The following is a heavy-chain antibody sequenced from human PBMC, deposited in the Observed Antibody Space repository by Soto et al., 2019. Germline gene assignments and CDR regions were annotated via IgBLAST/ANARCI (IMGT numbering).Heavy chain of an antibody. D-gene: IGHD1-26*01. CDR3: AKGQNSGTYRFYFDY. Sequence: EVQLLESGGDLVQPGGSLRLSCAASGITLSSYAMSWVRQAPGKGPEWVSGISASGGSTSYADSVKGRFTIPRDNSKNTLYLQMNSLRADDTAVYHCAKGQNSGTYRFYFDYWGQGALVTVSS. CDR2: ISASGGST. V-gene: IGHV3-23*01. J-gene: IGHJ4*02. CDR1: GITLSSYA.